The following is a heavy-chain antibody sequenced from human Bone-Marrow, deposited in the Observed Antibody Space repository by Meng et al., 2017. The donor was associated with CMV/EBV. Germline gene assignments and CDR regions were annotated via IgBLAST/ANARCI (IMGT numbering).Heavy chain of an antibody. Sequence: VAWGESGGGLVKPGGYLRLSWAVSGFTFSDYYMSWIRQAPGKGLEWVSYISSSSSYTNYADSVKGRFTISRDNAKNSLYLQMNSLRAEDTAVYYCARDEGYCSGGSCSTDYWGQGTLVTVSS. CDR3: ARDEGYCSGGSCSTDY. CDR1: GFTFSDYY. CDR2: ISSSSSYT. J-gene: IGHJ4*02. V-gene: IGHV3-11*05. D-gene: IGHD2-15*01.